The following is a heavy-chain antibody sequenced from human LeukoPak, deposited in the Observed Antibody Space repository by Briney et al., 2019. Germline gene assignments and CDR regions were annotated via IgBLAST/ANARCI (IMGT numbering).Heavy chain of an antibody. CDR1: GLSISSGDHY. Sequence: SQTLSLTCTVSGLSISSGDHYCSWIRQPPGKGLEWIGYIDNSGNTYYDPSLKSRVTISVDTSKNHFSLKLSSVTAADTAVFYCAKMGILTGSFDYWGQGTLVTVSP. CDR3: AKMGILTGSFDY. CDR2: IDNSGNT. D-gene: IGHD3-9*01. V-gene: IGHV4-30-4*01. J-gene: IGHJ4*02.